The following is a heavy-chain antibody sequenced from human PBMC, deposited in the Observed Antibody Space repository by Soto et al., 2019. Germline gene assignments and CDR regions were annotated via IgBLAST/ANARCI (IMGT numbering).Heavy chain of an antibody. Sequence: QVQLQESGPGLVKPSETLSLTCSVSGGSISSNYWSWIRQPPGKGLEWIGYIYYSGSTNYNPSLKCRVTISADTSKIQFSLKLSTVTAADTAVYYCARDPYSSSHGSLRGGYGMDVWGEGTTVTVSS. CDR2: IYYSGST. J-gene: IGHJ6*04. CDR3: ARDPYSSSHGSLRGGYGMDV. V-gene: IGHV4-59*01. CDR1: GGSISSNY. D-gene: IGHD6-13*01.